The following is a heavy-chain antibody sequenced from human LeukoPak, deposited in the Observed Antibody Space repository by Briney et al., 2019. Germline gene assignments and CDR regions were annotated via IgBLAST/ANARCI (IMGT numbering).Heavy chain of an antibody. CDR2: ISGSGGST. Sequence: GGSLRLSCAASGFTFSSYAMSWVRQAPGKGLEWVSAISGSGGSTYYADSVKGRFTISRDNSKNTLYLQTNSLRAEDTAVYYCARSEEMATFDYWGQGTLVTVSS. CDR1: GFTFSSYA. D-gene: IGHD5-24*01. CDR3: ARSEEMATFDY. V-gene: IGHV3-23*01. J-gene: IGHJ4*02.